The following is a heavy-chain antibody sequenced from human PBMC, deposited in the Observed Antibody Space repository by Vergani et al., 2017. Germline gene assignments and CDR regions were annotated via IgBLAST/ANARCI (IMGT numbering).Heavy chain of an antibody. V-gene: IGHV4-39*07. CDR3: ATLLTGGIDY. Sequence: QLQLQESGPGLVKPSETLSLTCTVSGGSISSSSYYWGWIRQPPRKGLEWIGSIDHSGTTSYNASLKSRVTISVDTSKNQFSLQLRSVTAADTAVYYCATLLTGGIDYWGQGTLVTVSS. CDR1: GGSISSSSYY. CDR2: IDHSGTT. D-gene: IGHD3-16*01. J-gene: IGHJ4*02.